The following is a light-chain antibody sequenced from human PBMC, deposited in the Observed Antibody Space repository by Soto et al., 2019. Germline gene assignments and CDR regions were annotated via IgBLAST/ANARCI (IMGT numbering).Light chain of an antibody. V-gene: IGLV3-1*01. CDR1: KLGDKY. Sequence: SYELTQPPSVSVSPGQTATISCSGDKLGDKYACWYQQKPGRSPVLVIYEDAKRPSGIPERFSGSNSGNTATLTISGTQTMDEADYYCQTWDSSSGWVFGTGTKVTVL. J-gene: IGLJ1*01. CDR3: QTWDSSSGWV. CDR2: EDA.